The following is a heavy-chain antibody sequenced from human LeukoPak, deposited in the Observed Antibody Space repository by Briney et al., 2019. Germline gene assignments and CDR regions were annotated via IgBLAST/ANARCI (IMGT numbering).Heavy chain of an antibody. V-gene: IGHV1-3*01. CDR2: INAGNGNT. J-gene: IGHJ4*02. D-gene: IGHD4-17*01. CDR3: AATLHDYEWVFDY. Sequence: ASVKVSCKASGYTFTSYAMHRARQAPGQRLEWMGWINAGNGNTKYSQKFQGRVTITRDTSASTAYMELSSLRSEDTAVYYCAATLHDYEWVFDYWGQGTLVTVSS. CDR1: GYTFTSYA.